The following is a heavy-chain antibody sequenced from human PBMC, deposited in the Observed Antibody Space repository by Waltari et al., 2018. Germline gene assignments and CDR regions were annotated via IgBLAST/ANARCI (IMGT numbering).Heavy chain of an antibody. Sequence: QVQLQESGPGLVKPSETLSPTCTVSGGSMPTYSGGWIRQPPGKGLEWMGYIYYSGSTNYNPSLKSRVTISVDTSENQFSLKLTSVTAADTAVYYCARGRGNYPYWGQGTLVTVSS. CDR2: IYYSGST. J-gene: IGHJ4*02. D-gene: IGHD3-10*01. CDR1: GGSMPTYS. V-gene: IGHV4-59*01. CDR3: ARGRGNYPY.